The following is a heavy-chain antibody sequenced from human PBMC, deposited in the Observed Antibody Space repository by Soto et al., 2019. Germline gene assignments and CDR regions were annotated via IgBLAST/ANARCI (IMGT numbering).Heavy chain of an antibody. J-gene: IGHJ4*02. D-gene: IGHD3-22*01. V-gene: IGHV3-30-3*01. CDR2: ISYDGSNK. CDR3: ARDCYDSSGSIDY. Sequence: QVQLVESGGGVVQPGRSLRLSCAASGFTFSSYAMHWVRQAPGKGLEWVAVISYDGSNKYYADSVKGRFTISRDNSKNTLYLQMNSLRAEDTAVYYCARDCYDSSGSIDYWGQGTLVTVSS. CDR1: GFTFSSYA.